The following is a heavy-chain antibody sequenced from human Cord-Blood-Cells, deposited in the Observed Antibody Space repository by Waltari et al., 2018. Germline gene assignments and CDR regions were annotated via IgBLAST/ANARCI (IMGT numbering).Heavy chain of an antibody. CDR3: ARRFPYYDFWSGYYDAFDI. J-gene: IGHJ3*02. CDR1: GGSISSSSYY. D-gene: IGHD3-3*01. Sequence: QLQLQESGPGLVKPSETLYLTCTVTGGSISSSSYYWGWIRQPPGKGLEWIGSIYYSGSTYYNPSLKSRVTISVDTSKNQFSLKLSSVTAADTAVYYCARRFPYYDFWSGYYDAFDIWGQGTMVTVSS. V-gene: IGHV4-39*01. CDR2: IYYSGST.